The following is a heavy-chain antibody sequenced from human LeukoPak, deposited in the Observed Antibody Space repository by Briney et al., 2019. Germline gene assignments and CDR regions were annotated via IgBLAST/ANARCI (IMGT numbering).Heavy chain of an antibody. J-gene: IGHJ4*02. V-gene: IGHV1-18*01. CDR2: ISAYNGNT. D-gene: IGHD3-9*01. CDR3: ARGSYYAILTGFRTHRPFDY. Sequence: ASVKVSCKASGHTFNSYGVNWVRQAPGQGLEWMGWISAYNGNTNYAHKLQDRVTMTRDTATSTGYMELRSLISDDTAVYYCARGSYYAILTGFRTHRPFDYWGQGTLVTVSS. CDR1: GHTFNSYG.